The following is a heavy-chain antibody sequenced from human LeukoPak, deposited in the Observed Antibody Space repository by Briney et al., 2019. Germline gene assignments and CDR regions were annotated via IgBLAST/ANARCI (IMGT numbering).Heavy chain of an antibody. CDR1: GHTFNNYW. V-gene: IGHV5-51*01. D-gene: IGHD5-18*01. CDR3: ALTTMVSRYMDV. Sequence: KCGESLKISCKGSGHTFNNYWIAWVRQMPRKGLEWMGIIYPIDSETRYSPSFQGQVTFSADRSINTAYLQWNSLKASDTAMYYCALTTMVSRYMDVWGKGTTVTVSS. J-gene: IGHJ6*03. CDR2: IYPIDSET.